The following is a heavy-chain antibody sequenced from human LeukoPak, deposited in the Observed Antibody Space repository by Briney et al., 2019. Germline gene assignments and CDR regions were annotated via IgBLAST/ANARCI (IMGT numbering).Heavy chain of an antibody. V-gene: IGHV4-39*01. CDR3: ARREAQPM. CDR2: IYYSGST. D-gene: IGHD2-2*01. CDR1: GGSVSSSRYY. Sequence: SETLSLTCTVSGGSVSSSRYYWGWIRQPPGEGLEWIGTIYYSGSTYYNPSLKSRVTISVDTSKNQFSLKLSSVTAADTAVYYCARREAQPMWGQGTMVTVSS. J-gene: IGHJ3*02.